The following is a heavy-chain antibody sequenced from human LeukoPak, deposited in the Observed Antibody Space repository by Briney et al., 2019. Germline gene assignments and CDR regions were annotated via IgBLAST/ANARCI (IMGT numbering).Heavy chain of an antibody. CDR1: GGSINSGDNS. CDR2: IYHSATT. Sequence: SETLSLTCAVSGGSINSGDNSWNWIRLPPGRGLEWIGYIYHSATTFYNPSLKSRVTISVDTSKNQFSLKLSSVTAADTAVYYCARVALSRTIDYWGQGTLVTVSS. J-gene: IGHJ4*02. D-gene: IGHD3-16*02. CDR3: ARVALSRTIDY. V-gene: IGHV4-30-2*01.